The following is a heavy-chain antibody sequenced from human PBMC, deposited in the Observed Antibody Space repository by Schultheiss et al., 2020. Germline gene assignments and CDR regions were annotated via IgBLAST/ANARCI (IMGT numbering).Heavy chain of an antibody. CDR3: TTVSMTIFGVVDY. CDR2: IKSKSDGGTT. Sequence: GESMRLSCAVSGFTVSSNYMTWVRQAPGKGLEWVGRIKSKSDGGTTDYAAPVKDRFTISRDDSKNTLYLQMNSLKTEDTAVYYCTTVSMTIFGVVDYWGQGTLVT. J-gene: IGHJ4*02. V-gene: IGHV3-15*01. CDR1: GFTVSSNY. D-gene: IGHD3-3*01.